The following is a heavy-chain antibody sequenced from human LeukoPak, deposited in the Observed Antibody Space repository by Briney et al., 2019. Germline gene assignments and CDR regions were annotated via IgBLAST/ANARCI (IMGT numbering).Heavy chain of an antibody. CDR2: ISGSGGST. J-gene: IGHJ4*02. CDR1: GFTFRNYA. V-gene: IGHV3-23*01. D-gene: IGHD1-26*01. CDR3: AKVPGAPYYFDY. Sequence: GGSLRLSCTASGFTFRNYAMSWVRQAPGKGLQWVSGISGSGGSTYYADSLKGRSTISRDNSKNTLYLQMNSLRVEDSAIYYCAKVPGAPYYFDYWGQGTLVTVSS.